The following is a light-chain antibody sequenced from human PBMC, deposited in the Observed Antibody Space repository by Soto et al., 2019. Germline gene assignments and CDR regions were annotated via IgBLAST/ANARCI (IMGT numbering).Light chain of an antibody. CDR3: QQAKNFPWT. CDR1: QGVSTS. Sequence: DIQMTQSPSSVSASVGDRITTTCRASQGVSTSLAWYQQEPGKAPKLLIYSVSNLQSGVPSRFRGSGSGTDFTLTISSLQPEDSAIYYCQQAKNFPWTFGQGTKVDIK. V-gene: IGKV1-12*01. CDR2: SVS. J-gene: IGKJ1*01.